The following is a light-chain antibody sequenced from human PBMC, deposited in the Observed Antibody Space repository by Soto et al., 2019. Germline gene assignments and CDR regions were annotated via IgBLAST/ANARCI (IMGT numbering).Light chain of an antibody. Sequence: QTVVTQEPSLTVSPGGTVTLTCASSTGAVASANYATWLQQKPGQAPRALIYSTSNKHSWTPARFSGSLFGGRATLTLSGVQPEDEADYYCLLHYGGAQVWMFGGGTKLTVL. CDR2: STS. CDR3: LLHYGGAQVWM. CDR1: TGAVASANY. J-gene: IGLJ3*02. V-gene: IGLV7-43*01.